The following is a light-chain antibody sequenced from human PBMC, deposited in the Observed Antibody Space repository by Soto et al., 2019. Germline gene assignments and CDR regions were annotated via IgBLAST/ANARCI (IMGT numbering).Light chain of an antibody. J-gene: IGKJ1*01. CDR3: LQDSKYPRT. Sequence: AIQMTQSPSSLSVSVGDRVTITCRASQDIGTELGWYQQKLGKAPRLLIYGTFSLQSGVPSRFSGSGSGTDFTLTISSLQPDDFATYYCLQDSKYPRTFGQGIKVEVQ. V-gene: IGKV1-6*01. CDR2: GTF. CDR1: QDIGTE.